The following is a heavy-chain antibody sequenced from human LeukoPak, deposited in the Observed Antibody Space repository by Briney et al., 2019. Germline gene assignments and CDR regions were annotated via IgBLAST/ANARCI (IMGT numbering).Heavy chain of an antibody. Sequence: SQTLSLTCTLSGASISSYYWSWIRQPAGKGLEWIGRIYTSESTNYNPALKSRVTMSVDTSKNQISPKLSSGTAADTAVYYCARFRSGYYYGRVYGMDVWGQGTTVTVSS. J-gene: IGHJ6*02. CDR1: GASISSYY. CDR3: ARFRSGYYYGRVYGMDV. V-gene: IGHV4-4*07. CDR2: IYTSEST. D-gene: IGHD3-3*01.